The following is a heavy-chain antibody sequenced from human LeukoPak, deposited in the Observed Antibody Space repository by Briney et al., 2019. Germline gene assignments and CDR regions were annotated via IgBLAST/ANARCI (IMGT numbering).Heavy chain of an antibody. CDR2: INPSGGST. V-gene: IGHV1-46*01. CDR1: GYTFTSYY. Sequence: GASVKVSCTASGYTFTSYYMHWVRQAPGQGLEWMGIINPSGGSTSYAQKFQGRVTMTRDTSTSTVYMELSSLRSEDTAVYYCARDPSNSSGYHAHFDSWGQGTLVTVSS. D-gene: IGHD3-22*01. CDR3: ARDPSNSSGYHAHFDS. J-gene: IGHJ4*02.